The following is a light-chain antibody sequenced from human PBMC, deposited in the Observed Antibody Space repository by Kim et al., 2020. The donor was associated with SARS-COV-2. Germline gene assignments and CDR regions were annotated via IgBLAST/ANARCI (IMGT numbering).Light chain of an antibody. CDR3: AAWDDSLNGSV. J-gene: IGLJ3*02. CDR1: RSNIGSNV. Sequence: GRRVTSSCSGGRSNIGSNVVNWYQHLPGTAPKLLIYSNDYRPSGVPDRFSGSKSGTSASLDISGLQSEDEADYYCAAWDDSLNGSVFGGGTQLTVL. CDR2: SND. V-gene: IGLV1-44*01.